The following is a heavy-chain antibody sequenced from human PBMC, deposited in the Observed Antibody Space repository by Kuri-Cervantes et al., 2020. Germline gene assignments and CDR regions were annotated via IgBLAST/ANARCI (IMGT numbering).Heavy chain of an antibody. D-gene: IGHD5-18*01. J-gene: IGHJ4*02. CDR1: GFTFSSYA. V-gene: IGHV3-30-3*01. CDR2: ISYDGSKK. CDR3: AREDTRRTLDS. Sequence: GESLKISCAASGFTFSSYAMSWVRQAPGKGLEWVAVISYDGSKKYFADSVKGRFTIYRDNLENTLNLQMNSLRAEDTAVYYCAREDTRRTLDSWGQGTLVTVSS.